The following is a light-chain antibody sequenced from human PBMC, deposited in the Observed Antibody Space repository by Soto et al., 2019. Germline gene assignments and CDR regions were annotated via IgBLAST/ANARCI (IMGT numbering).Light chain of an antibody. J-gene: IGKJ1*01. CDR1: QSLLYNSNNKNY. Sequence: DIVMTQSPDSLAVSLGERATINCKSTQSLLYNSNNKNYLAWYQHKPGQPPKLLIYWASTRESGVPDRFSGSGSGADFTLTISSLQAEDVAVYYCQQYYSTLWTFGQGTKVEIK. CDR3: QQYYSTLWT. CDR2: WAS. V-gene: IGKV4-1*01.